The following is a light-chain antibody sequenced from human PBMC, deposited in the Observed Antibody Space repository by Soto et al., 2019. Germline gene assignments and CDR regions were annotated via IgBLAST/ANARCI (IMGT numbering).Light chain of an antibody. V-gene: IGLV2-14*01. CDR3: SSYTSSSRV. CDR1: SSDVGGYNY. Sequence: QSGLTQPASGPGSPGKSITISCTGTSSDVGGYNYVSWYQQHPGKAPKLMIYEVSNRPSGVSNRFSGSKSGNTASLTISGLQAEDEADYYCSSYTSSSRVFGTGTKGTVL. CDR2: EVS. J-gene: IGLJ1*01.